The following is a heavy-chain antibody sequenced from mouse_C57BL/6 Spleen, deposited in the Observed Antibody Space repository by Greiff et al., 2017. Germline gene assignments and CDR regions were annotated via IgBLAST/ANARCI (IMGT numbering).Heavy chain of an antibody. Sequence: EVHVVESGGGLVKPGGSLKLSCAASGFTFSDYGMHWVRQAPEQGLEWVAYISSGSSTSYYADTVKGRFTISRDNAKNTLFLQMTSLRSEDTAMYYCATGEFAYWGQGTLVTVSA. CDR3: ATGEFAY. V-gene: IGHV5-17*01. CDR1: GFTFSDYG. D-gene: IGHD4-1*01. CDR2: ISSGSSTS. J-gene: IGHJ3*01.